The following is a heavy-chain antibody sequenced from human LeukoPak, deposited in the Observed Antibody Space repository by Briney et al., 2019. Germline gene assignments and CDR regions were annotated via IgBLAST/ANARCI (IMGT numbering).Heavy chain of an antibody. CDR2: IYYSGST. V-gene: IGHV4-59*12. D-gene: IGHD7-27*01. J-gene: IGHJ3*02. CDR3: ARETAGESSAFDI. Sequence: SETLSLTCTVSGGSISSYYWSWIRQPPGKGLEWIGYIYYSGSTNYNPSLKSRVTISVDTSKNQFSLKLSSVTAADTAVYYCARETAGESSAFDIWGQGTMVTVSS. CDR1: GGSISSYY.